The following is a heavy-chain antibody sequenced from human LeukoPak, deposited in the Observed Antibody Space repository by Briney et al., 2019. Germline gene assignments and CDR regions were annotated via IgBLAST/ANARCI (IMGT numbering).Heavy chain of an antibody. D-gene: IGHD3-10*01. CDR2: ISAYNGNT. V-gene: IGHV1-18*01. CDR3: ARGGYSMVRGVIGAFDI. J-gene: IGHJ3*02. Sequence: ASVKVSCKASGYTFTSYGISWVRQAPGQGLEWMGWISAYNGNTNYAQKLQGRVTMTTDTSTSTAYLELRRLRSDGTAVYYCARGGYSMVRGVIGAFDIWGQGTMVTVSS. CDR1: GYTFTSYG.